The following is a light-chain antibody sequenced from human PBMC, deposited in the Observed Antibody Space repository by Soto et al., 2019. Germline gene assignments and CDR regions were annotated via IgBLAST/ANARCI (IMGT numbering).Light chain of an antibody. CDR2: DVS. CDR3: QQRTTWPT. CDR1: QSVTSS. J-gene: IGKJ4*01. Sequence: EIVLTQSPATLSLSPGDRATLSCRASQSVTSSLAWFQQKPGQAPRLLIYDVSRKATAIPARFSGSGSGTDFTLTSSSLEAEDFAVYCCQQRTTWPTFGGGTKVEIK. V-gene: IGKV3-11*01.